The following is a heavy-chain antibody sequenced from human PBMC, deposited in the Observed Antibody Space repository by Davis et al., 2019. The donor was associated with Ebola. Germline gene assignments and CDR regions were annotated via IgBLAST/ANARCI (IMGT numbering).Heavy chain of an antibody. V-gene: IGHV4-39*07. Sequence: MPSETLSLTCTVSGSGGSISNTYYYWAWIRQSPGKGLEWIGSIYYTGNTDYNPSLKSRVTMSLGTSENQFSLKLTSVTAADTAVYYCARDPEGHWGYYDYWGQGTLVTVSA. CDR3: ARDPEGHWGYYDY. D-gene: IGHD7-27*01. J-gene: IGHJ4*02. CDR1: GSGGSISNTYYY. CDR2: IYYTGNT.